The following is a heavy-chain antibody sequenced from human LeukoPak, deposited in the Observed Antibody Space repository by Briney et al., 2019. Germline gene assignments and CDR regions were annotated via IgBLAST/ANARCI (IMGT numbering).Heavy chain of an antibody. V-gene: IGHV1-2*06. CDR2: INPNSGDT. CDR3: TRLSAHDAFDI. Sequence: ASVKVSCKASGYTFTHYYIHRVRQAPGQGLEWMGRINPNSGDTIHAEKFQGRVTMTRDTSISTAYMEMSRLRSDDTALYYCTRLSAHDAFDIWGQGTMVTASS. CDR1: GYTFTHYY. J-gene: IGHJ3*02.